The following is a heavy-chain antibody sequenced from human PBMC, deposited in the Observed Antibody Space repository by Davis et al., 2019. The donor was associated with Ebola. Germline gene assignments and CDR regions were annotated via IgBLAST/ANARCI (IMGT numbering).Heavy chain of an antibody. CDR1: GGSISDTDW. D-gene: IGHD3-10*01. J-gene: IGHJ5*02. CDR2: IFHSGHT. CDR3: ARHVYGSGSDYWDNWFDP. V-gene: IGHV4-4*02. Sequence: SETLSLTCAVSGGSISDTDWWTWVRQPPGKGLEWIGEIFHSGHTNYNPSLEGRVTMSLDMSNNQFSLKLTSVTAADTAVYYCARHVYGSGSDYWDNWFDPWGQGTLVTVSS.